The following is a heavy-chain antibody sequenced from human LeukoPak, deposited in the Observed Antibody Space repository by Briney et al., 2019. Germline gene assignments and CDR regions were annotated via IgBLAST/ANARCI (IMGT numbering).Heavy chain of an antibody. CDR3: AGSDDYGGIKAGNAFDI. D-gene: IGHD4-23*01. J-gene: IGHJ3*02. V-gene: IGHV4-39*07. CDR1: GGSISSSSYY. CDR2: IYYSGST. Sequence: PSETLSLTCTVSGGSISSSSYYWGWIRQPPGKGLEWIGSIYYSGSTYYNPSLKSRVTISVDTSKNQFSLKLSSVTAADTAVYYCAGSDDYGGIKAGNAFDIWGQGTMVTVSS.